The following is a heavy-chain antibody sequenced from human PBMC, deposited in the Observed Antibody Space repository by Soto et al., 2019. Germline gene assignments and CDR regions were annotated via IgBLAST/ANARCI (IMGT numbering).Heavy chain of an antibody. V-gene: IGHV4-59*02. Sequence: VQLQESGEGLVKPSETLSLTCTVSGGSVSSYHWTWIRQSPGKGLEWIGYIYYNGTTDYNPSLKSRVNLSVSTSKSQSSRRLPSVTAADTAVYYCAREFFWRSSSSPTYYYYLDVWGKGTTVTVSS. J-gene: IGHJ6*03. D-gene: IGHD6-6*01. CDR3: AREFFWRSSSSPTYYYYLDV. CDR1: GGSVSSYH. CDR2: IYYNGTT.